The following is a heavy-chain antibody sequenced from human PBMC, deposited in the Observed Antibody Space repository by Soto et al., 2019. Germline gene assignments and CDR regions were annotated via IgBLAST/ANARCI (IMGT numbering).Heavy chain of an antibody. V-gene: IGHV3-30-3*02. CDR1: GFTFISYA. J-gene: IGHJ4*02. CDR3: AKNGDTYDFDY. D-gene: IGHD3-16*01. Sequence: QVQLVESGGGVVQPWRSLRLSCAASGFTFISYAMHWFRQAPGKGLEWVAVISYDGSNKYYADSVKGRFTISRDNSKNTLYLQMNSLRAEDTAVYYCAKNGDTYDFDYCGQGTLVTVSS. CDR2: ISYDGSNK.